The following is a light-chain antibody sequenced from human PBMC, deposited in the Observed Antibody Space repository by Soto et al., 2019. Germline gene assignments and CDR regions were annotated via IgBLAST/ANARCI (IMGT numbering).Light chain of an antibody. V-gene: IGKV1-27*01. CDR1: QGISNY. CDR3: QKFTSAPFT. CDR2: AAS. J-gene: IGKJ4*01. Sequence: DIQMTQSPSSLYASVVDTVSINCLASQGISNYLAWYQQTPGKVPRLLIFAASILQSGVPSRFSGSGSGTDFTLPISRLQPEDVAIYYCQKFTSAPFTFGGGTKVDIK.